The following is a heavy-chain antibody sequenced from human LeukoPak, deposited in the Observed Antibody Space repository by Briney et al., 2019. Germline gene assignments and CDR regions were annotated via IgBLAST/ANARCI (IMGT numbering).Heavy chain of an antibody. J-gene: IGHJ3*02. CDR3: ARGGSWYPYGAFDI. V-gene: IGHV4-30-2*01. Sequence: SETLSLTCTVSGGSISSGGYYWSWIRQTPGKGLEWIGYIYHSGSTYYNPSLKSRVTMSVDTSKNQFSLKLSSVTAADTAVYYCARGGSWYPYGAFDIWGQGTMVTVSS. CDR2: IYHSGST. CDR1: GGSISSGGYY. D-gene: IGHD6-13*01.